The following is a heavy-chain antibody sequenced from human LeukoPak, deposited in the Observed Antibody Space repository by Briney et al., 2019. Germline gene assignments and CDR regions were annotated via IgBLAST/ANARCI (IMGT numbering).Heavy chain of an antibody. V-gene: IGHV3-11*04. D-gene: IGHD3-10*02. J-gene: IGHJ6*04. CDR3: AELGITMIGGV. CDR2: ISSRCSTI. CDR1: GFSVSSNY. Sequence: GGFLRLSCAASGFSVSSNYMRWVRQAPGKGLNLVSYISSRCSTIYYADSVKVRFNISSDNAKNSLYLQMNSLRAEDTAVYYCAELGITMIGGVWGKGTTVTISS.